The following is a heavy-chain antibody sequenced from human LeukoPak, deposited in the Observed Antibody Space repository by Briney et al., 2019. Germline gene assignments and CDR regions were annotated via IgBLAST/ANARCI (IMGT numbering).Heavy chain of an antibody. CDR2: INSDGSST. D-gene: IGHD2-15*01. V-gene: IGHV3-74*01. CDR3: AREYSTGFDP. J-gene: IGHJ5*02. CDR1: GFTFSS. Sequence: PGGSLRLSCAASGFTFSSWVRQAPGKGLVWVSRINSDGSSTSYADSVKGRFTISRDNAKNTLYLQMNSLRAEDTAVYYCAREYSTGFDPWGQGTLVTVSS.